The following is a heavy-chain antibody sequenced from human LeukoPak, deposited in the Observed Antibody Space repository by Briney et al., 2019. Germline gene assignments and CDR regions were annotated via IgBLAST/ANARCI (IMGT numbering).Heavy chain of an antibody. CDR1: GFTFRRDS. D-gene: IGHD2-15*01. Sequence: GGSLRLSCAASGFTFRRDSMNWVRQAPGKGLEWISYISHDSAIIYYADSVRGRFTMSRDNAKNSLYLQMHSLRAEDTAVYYCVRDNPRCCGVVPANIDDYWGQGTLVTVSS. CDR3: VRDNPRCCGVVPANIDDY. J-gene: IGHJ4*02. V-gene: IGHV3-48*04. CDR2: ISHDSAII.